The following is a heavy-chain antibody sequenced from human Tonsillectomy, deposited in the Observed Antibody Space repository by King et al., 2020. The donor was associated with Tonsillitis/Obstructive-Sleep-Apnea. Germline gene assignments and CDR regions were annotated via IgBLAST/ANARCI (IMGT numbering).Heavy chain of an antibody. CDR2: INHSGST. CDR1: GGSFRGFY. CDR3: ARQGGGFGSFDI. J-gene: IGHJ3*02. D-gene: IGHD3-3*01. Sequence: VQLQQWGAGLLKPSETLSLTCAVYGGSFRGFYWSWIRQPPGKGLEWIGEINHSGSTNYNPSLKSRVTISVDTSENQFSLKLTSVTAADTAVYYCARQGGGFGSFDIWGQGTMLTVSS. V-gene: IGHV4-34*01.